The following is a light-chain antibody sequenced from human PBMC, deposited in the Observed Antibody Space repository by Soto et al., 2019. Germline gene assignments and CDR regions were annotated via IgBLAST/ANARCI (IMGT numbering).Light chain of an antibody. V-gene: IGLV2-14*01. J-gene: IGLJ2*01. Sequence: QSVLAQPASVSGSPGQSITISCAGTNRDVGGHNYVSWYQQYPGKAPKLIIYEVTYRPSGVSNRFSGSKSGNTASLTISGLQAEDEADYYCSSYSSSSALDVIFGGGTKLTVL. CDR1: NRDVGGHNY. CDR2: EVT. CDR3: SSYSSSSALDVI.